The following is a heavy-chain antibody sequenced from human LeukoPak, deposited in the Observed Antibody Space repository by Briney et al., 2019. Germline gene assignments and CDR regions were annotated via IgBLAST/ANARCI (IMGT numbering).Heavy chain of an antibody. D-gene: IGHD2-15*01. V-gene: IGHV1-69*13. CDR1: GGTFSSHA. Sequence: SVKVSCKASGGTFSSHAISWVRQAPGQGLEWMGGIIPIFGTANYAQKLQGRVTITADESTGTAYMELSSLRSEDTAVYYCARGYCSGGSCYSRHYYYGMDVWGQGTTVTVSS. CDR2: IIPIFGTA. J-gene: IGHJ6*02. CDR3: ARGYCSGGSCYSRHYYYGMDV.